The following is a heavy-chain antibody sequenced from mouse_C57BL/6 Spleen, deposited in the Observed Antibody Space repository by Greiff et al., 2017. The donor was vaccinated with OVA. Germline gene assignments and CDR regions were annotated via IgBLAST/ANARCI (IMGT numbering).Heavy chain of an antibody. CDR2: INYDGSST. CDR3: ARTRVYDGYYYWYFDV. J-gene: IGHJ1*03. V-gene: IGHV5-16*01. D-gene: IGHD2-3*01. CDR1: GFTFSDYY. Sequence: DVQLQESEGGLVQPGSSMKLSCTASGFTFSDYYMAWVRQVPEKGLEWVANINYDGSSTYYLDSLKSRFIISRDNAKNILYLQMSSLKSEDTATYYCARTRVYDGYYYWYFDVWGTGTTVTVSS.